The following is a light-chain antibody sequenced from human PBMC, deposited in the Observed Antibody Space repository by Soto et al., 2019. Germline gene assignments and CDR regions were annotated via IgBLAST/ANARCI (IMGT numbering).Light chain of an antibody. J-gene: IGKJ2*01. CDR2: KAS. V-gene: IGKV1-5*03. Sequence: DIQMTQSPSTLSASVGDRVTITCRASQSISSWLAWYQQKPGKAPKLLIYKASSLESGVPSRFSGSVSGTEFTLTISILQPDDFATYYCQQYKSYSSTFGQGTKLEIK. CDR1: QSISSW. CDR3: QQYKSYSST.